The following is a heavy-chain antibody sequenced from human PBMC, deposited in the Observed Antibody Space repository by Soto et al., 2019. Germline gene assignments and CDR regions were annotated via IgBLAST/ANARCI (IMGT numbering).Heavy chain of an antibody. Sequence: QVQLVESGGGVVQPGRSLRLSCAASGFTFSSYGMQWVRQAPGKGLEWVAVISYDGSNKYYADSVKGRFTISRDNSTNTLYLQMNSLRAEDTAVYYCAKDSRIVVVTAPYDYWGQGTLVTVSS. CDR1: GFTFSSYG. CDR3: AKDSRIVVVTAPYDY. J-gene: IGHJ4*02. CDR2: ISYDGSNK. V-gene: IGHV3-30*18. D-gene: IGHD2-21*02.